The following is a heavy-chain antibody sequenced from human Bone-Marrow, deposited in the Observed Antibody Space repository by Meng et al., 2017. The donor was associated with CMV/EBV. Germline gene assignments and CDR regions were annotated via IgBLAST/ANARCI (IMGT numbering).Heavy chain of an antibody. CDR2: INPSGGST. CDR3: ARLYLPIASYGMAV. D-gene: IGHD2-2*02. Sequence: ASVKVSCKASGYTFTSYYMHWVRQAPGQGLEWMGIINPSGGSTSYAQKFQGRVTMTRDKSISTAYLQWSSLKASDTAMYYCARLYLPIASYGMAVWGQGTTVTVAS. V-gene: IGHV1-46*01. CDR1: GYTFTSYY. J-gene: IGHJ6*02.